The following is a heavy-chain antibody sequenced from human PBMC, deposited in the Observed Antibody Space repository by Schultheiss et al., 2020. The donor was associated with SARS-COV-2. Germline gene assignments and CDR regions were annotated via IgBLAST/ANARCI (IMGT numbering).Heavy chain of an antibody. V-gene: IGHV4-38-2*01. Sequence: GSLRLSCAVSGYSISSGYYWSWIRQPPGKGLEWIGEINHSGSTNYNPSLKSRVTISVDTSKNQFSLKLSSVTAADTAVYYCARSSIAARYYFDYWGQGTLVTVSS. CDR3: ARSSIAARYYFDY. D-gene: IGHD6-6*01. CDR1: GYSISSGYY. J-gene: IGHJ4*02. CDR2: INHSGST.